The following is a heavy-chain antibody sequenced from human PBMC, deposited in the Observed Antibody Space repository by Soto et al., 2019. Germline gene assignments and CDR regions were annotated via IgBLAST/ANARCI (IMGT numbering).Heavy chain of an antibody. CDR3: ARVQGSDFWDSSQSYYYRDV. CDR2: LFNSGNA. D-gene: IGHD3-3*01. J-gene: IGHJ6*03. CDR1: GVSINTQY. V-gene: IGHV4-59*11. Sequence: QVQLHESGPGLVKPSETLSVTCTVSGVSINTQYWSWVRQPPGKGLEWIGSLFNSGNAKHNPSLKSRVTMSLATSKSQFSLKLTSVSAEDTGVYYCARVQGSDFWDSSQSYYYRDVWGKGATVTVSS.